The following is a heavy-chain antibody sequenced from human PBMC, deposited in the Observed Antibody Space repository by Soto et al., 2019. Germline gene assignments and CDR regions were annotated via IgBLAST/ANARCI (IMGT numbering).Heavy chain of an antibody. V-gene: IGHV1-2*02. CDR3: SRGSPPGY. D-gene: IGHD3-10*01. J-gene: IGHJ4*02. CDR1: GYTFTDYY. CDR2: INPNSGGT. Sequence: QVQLVQSGAEVKKPGASVKISCKDSGYTFTDYYMHWVRQAPGQGLECMGWINPNSGGTNYAPKFRGRVTMTREASISTAYMELSGLRSDDTAVYYFSRGSPPGYWGQGTLVTVS.